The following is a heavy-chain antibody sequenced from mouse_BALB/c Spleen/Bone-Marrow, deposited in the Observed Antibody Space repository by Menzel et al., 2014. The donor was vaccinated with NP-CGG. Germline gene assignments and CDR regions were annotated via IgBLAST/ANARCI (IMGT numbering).Heavy chain of an antibody. Sequence: QVQLQQSGPGLVQPSQSPSITCTVSGFSLTSYGVHWVRQSPGKGLEWLGVIWSGGSTDYNAAFISRLSISKDNSKSQVFFKMNSLQANDTAIYYCARNYYGSSYWYFDVWGAGTTVTVSS. CDR2: IWSGGST. V-gene: IGHV2-2*02. J-gene: IGHJ1*01. D-gene: IGHD1-1*01. CDR1: GFSLTSYG. CDR3: ARNYYGSSYWYFDV.